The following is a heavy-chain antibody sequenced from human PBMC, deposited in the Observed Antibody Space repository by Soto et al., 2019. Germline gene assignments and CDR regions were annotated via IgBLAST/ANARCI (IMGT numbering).Heavy chain of an antibody. J-gene: IGHJ6*02. CDR2: INSDGSSI. CDR3: ANEVFHCYVLRGMDV. D-gene: IGHD3-16*01. V-gene: IGHV3-74*01. CDR1: KFTITSYW. Sequence: EVQLVESGGGLVQPGGSVRLSCAASKFTITSYWMHWVRQAPGKGLVWVSRINSDGSSISYADAVKGPFTISRDKANNSLYLQMNSMRVEDTSGDYGANEVFHCYVLRGMDVWGQVTTVTVFS.